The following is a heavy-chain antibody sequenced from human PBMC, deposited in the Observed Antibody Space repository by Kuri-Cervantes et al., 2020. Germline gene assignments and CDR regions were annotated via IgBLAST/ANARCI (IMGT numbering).Heavy chain of an antibody. CDR3: ARGFGGHTQPDAFDI. D-gene: IGHD2-15*01. J-gene: IGHJ3*02. V-gene: IGHV1-18*01. Sequence: ASVKVSCKASGGTFSSYAISWVRQAPGQGLEWMGWISAYNGNTNYAQKLQGRVTMTTDTSTSTAYMELRSLRSDDTAVYYCARGFGGHTQPDAFDIWGQGTMVTVS. CDR2: ISAYNGNT. CDR1: GGTFSSYA.